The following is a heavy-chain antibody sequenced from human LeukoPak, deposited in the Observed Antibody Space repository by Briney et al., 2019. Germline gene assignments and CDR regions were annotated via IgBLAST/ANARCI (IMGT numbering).Heavy chain of an antibody. CDR3: ARAPGDCSGGSCYEQAYYYYMDV. Sequence: SETLSLTCTVSGGSISSGGYYWSWIRQHPEKGLEWIGYIYYSGSTYYNPSLKSRVTISVDTSKNQFSLKLSSVTAADTAVYYCARAPGDCSGGSCYEQAYYYYMDVWGKGTTVTVSS. CDR2: IYYSGST. CDR1: GGSISSGGYY. V-gene: IGHV4-31*03. J-gene: IGHJ6*03. D-gene: IGHD2-15*01.